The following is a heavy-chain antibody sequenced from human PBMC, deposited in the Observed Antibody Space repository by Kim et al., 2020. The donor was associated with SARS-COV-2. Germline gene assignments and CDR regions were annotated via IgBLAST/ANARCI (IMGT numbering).Heavy chain of an antibody. J-gene: IGHJ2*01. V-gene: IGHV3-66*01. D-gene: IGHD6-19*01. Sequence: GGSLRLSCAASGFTVSSNYMSWVRQAPGKGLEWVSVIYSGGSTYYADSVKGRFTISRDNSKNTLYLQMNSLRAEDTAVYYCAREHGQWPTHWYFDLWGRGTLVTVSS. CDR2: IYSGGST. CDR1: GFTVSSNY. CDR3: AREHGQWPTHWYFDL.